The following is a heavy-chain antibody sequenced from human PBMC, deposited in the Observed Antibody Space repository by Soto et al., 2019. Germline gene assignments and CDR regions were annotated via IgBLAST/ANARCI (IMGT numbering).Heavy chain of an antibody. CDR3: ARHRDYGGNSVAFDI. V-gene: IGHV4-39*01. CDR1: GGSISSSSYY. J-gene: IGHJ3*02. CDR2: IYYSGST. Sequence: SETLSLTCTVSGGSISSSSYYWGWIRQPPGKGLEWIGSIYYSGSTYYNPSLKSRVTISVDTSKNQFSLKLSSVTAADTAVYYCARHRDYGGNSVAFDIWGQGTMVTVSS. D-gene: IGHD4-17*01.